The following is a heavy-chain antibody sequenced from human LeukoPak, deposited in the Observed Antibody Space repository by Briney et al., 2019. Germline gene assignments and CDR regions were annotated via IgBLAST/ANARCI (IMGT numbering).Heavy chain of an antibody. CDR2: INGVGGTT. J-gene: IGHJ4*02. CDR1: GFTFSDYA. V-gene: IGHV3-23*01. CDR3: AKHRYGDYIFDY. D-gene: IGHD4-17*01. Sequence: GGSLRLPCVASGFTFSDYAMSWVRQAPGKGLEWVSGINGVGGTTNYADSVKDRFTISRDNFKSTQYLQMNSLRAEDTAVYYCAKHRYGDYIFDYWGQGTLVTVSS.